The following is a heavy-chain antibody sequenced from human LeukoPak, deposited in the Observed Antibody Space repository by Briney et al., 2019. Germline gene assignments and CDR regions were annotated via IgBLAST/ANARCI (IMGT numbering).Heavy chain of an antibody. CDR2: ITGSGRGT. D-gene: IGHD4-17*01. CDR3: SKDPNGDYVGAFDM. V-gene: IGHV3-23*01. CDR1: GLTFSNYA. Sequence: PGGSLRLSCTASGLTFSNYATTWVRQAPGKGLERVSSITGSGRGTYYADSVKGRFSVSRDNSQNTVFLHMNSLRADDTALYYRSKDPNGDYVGAFDMWGPGTMVTVSS. J-gene: IGHJ3*02.